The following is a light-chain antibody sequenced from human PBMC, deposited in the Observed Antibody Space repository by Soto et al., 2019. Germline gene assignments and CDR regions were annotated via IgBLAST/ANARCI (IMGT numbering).Light chain of an antibody. CDR3: QHYSSYRWT. J-gene: IGKJ1*01. V-gene: IGKV3-15*01. CDR2: GAS. Sequence: EIVMTQSPATLSVSPGERATVSCRASQSVSSNLAWYQQKPGQAPRLLIYGASTRATGIPARFSGSGSGTEFTLTIGSLQSEDFAVYYCQHYSSYRWTFGQGTKVEIK. CDR1: QSVSSN.